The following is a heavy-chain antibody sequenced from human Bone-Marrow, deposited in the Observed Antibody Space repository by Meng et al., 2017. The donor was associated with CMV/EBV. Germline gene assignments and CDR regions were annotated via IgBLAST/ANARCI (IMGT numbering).Heavy chain of an antibody. CDR1: GGSFSGDY. V-gene: IGHV4-34*01. CDR3: ARRVRIAGFGP. D-gene: IGHD6-13*01. CDR2: INHSGST. J-gene: IGHJ5*02. Sequence: SETLSLTCAVYGGSFSGDYWSSIRQPPGKRLEWIGEINHSGSTNNNPSLKSRVTISVDTSKNQFSLKPSAVTSADTAVYYCARRVRIAGFGPWGLGTLVTVSS.